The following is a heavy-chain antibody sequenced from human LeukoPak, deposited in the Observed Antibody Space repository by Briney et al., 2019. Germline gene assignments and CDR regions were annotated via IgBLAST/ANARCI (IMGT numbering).Heavy chain of an antibody. V-gene: IGHV3-74*01. CDR1: GLTFSNYW. Sequence: PGGSLRLSCAASGLTFSNYWMFWVRQVPGKGLVWVSRINTDGSSTDYADSVKGRFTISRDNAKNSLYLQMNSLRAEDTAVYYCARACLRNSGWYPCFDYWGQGTLVTVSS. J-gene: IGHJ4*02. D-gene: IGHD6-19*01. CDR2: INTDGSST. CDR3: ARACLRNSGWYPCFDY.